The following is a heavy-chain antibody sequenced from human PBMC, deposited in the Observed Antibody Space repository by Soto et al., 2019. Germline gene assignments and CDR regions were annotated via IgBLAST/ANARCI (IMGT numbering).Heavy chain of an antibody. CDR1: GYTFTSYG. J-gene: IGHJ4*02. V-gene: IGHV1-18*01. CDR2: ISAYNGNT. Sequence: ASVKVSCKASGYTFTSYGISWVRQAPGQGLEWMGWISAYNGNTNYAQKLQGRVTMTTDTSTSTAYMELRSLRSDDTAVYYCARVCVYYDGESCYPFDSRAQRTFVPVS. CDR3: ARVCVYYDGESCYPFDS. D-gene: IGHD3-16*01.